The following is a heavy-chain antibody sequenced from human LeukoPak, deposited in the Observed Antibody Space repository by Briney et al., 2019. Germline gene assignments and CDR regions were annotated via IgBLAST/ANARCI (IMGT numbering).Heavy chain of an antibody. CDR1: GYTFTGYY. J-gene: IGHJ6*02. D-gene: IGHD6-6*01. V-gene: IGHV1-2*02. CDR3: ARDLFLEYSSPYYYYYYGMDV. Sequence: ASVKVSCKASGYTFTGYYMHWVRQAPGQGLEWMGWIKPNSGGTNYAQKFQGRVTMTRDTSISTAYMELSRLRSDDTAVYYCARDLFLEYSSPYYYYYYGMDVWGQGTTVTVSS. CDR2: IKPNSGGT.